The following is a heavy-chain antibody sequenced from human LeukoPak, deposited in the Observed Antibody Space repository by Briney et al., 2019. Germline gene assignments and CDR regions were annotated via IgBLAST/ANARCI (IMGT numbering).Heavy chain of an antibody. Sequence: SQTLSLTCTVSGGSISSGGYYWSWIRQPPGKGLEWIGYIYHSGSTYYNPSLKSRVTISVDRSKNQFSLKLSSVTAADTAVYYCASCKGNVDTAMVRAWGQGTLVTVSS. J-gene: IGHJ5*02. D-gene: IGHD5-18*01. CDR2: IYHSGST. CDR3: ASCKGNVDTAMVRA. V-gene: IGHV4-30-2*01. CDR1: GGSISSGGYY.